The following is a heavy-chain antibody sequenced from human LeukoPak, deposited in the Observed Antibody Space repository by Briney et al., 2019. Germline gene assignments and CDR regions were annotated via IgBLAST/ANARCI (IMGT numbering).Heavy chain of an antibody. CDR3: ARVIREHYYDSGIDY. V-gene: IGHV4-4*02. CDR2: IYHSGST. J-gene: IGHJ4*02. Sequence: SGTLSLTCAVSGGSISSSNWWSWVRQPPGKGLEWIGEIYHSGSTNYNPSLKSRVTISVDKSKNQFSLKLSSVTAADTAVYYCARVIREHYYDSGIDYWGQGTLVTVSS. CDR1: GGSISSSNW. D-gene: IGHD3-22*01.